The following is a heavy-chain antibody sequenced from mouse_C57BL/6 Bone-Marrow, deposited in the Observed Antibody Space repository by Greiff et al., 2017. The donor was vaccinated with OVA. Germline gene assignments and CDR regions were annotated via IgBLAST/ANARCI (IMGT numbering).Heavy chain of an antibody. V-gene: IGHV14-4*01. Sequence: EVQLQQSGAELVRPGASVKLSCTASGFNIKDDYMHWVKQRPEQGLEWIGWIDPENGDTEYVSKFQGKATITADTSSTTAYLHLSSLTSEDTAGYYCTTCYGSSCPFAYWGEGTQVTVSA. CDR1: GFNIKDDY. CDR2: IDPENGDT. D-gene: IGHD1-1*01. CDR3: TTCYGSSCPFAY. J-gene: IGHJ3*01.